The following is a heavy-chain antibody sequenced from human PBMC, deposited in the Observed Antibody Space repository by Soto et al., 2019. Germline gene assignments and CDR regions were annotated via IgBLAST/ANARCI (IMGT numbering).Heavy chain of an antibody. CDR2: IYSGGST. J-gene: IGHJ6*02. Sequence: GGSLRLSCAASGFTVSSNYTSWVRQAPGKGLEWVSVIYSGGSTYYADSVKGRFTISRDNSKNTLYLQMNSLRAEDTAVYYCARGSSTSPLLDGMDVWGQGTTVTVSS. CDR1: GFTVSSNY. D-gene: IGHD2-2*01. V-gene: IGHV3-53*01. CDR3: ARGSSTSPLLDGMDV.